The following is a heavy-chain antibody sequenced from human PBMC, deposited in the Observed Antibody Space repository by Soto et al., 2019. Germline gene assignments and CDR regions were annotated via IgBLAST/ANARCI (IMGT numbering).Heavy chain of an antibody. CDR3: ATCSGGRCYGALGGTLDYYGMDV. CDR1: GFTFSDYA. V-gene: IGHV3-30*04. Sequence: QVQLVESGGGVVQPGRSLRLSCAASGFTFSDYALHWVRQASGKGLEWVAVMSGDGSVEFNGDSVKGRFTISRDNSKKMLYLQMNSRRPEDTAIYYCATCSGGRCYGALGGTLDYYGMDVWGQGTTVTVSS. CDR2: MSGDGSVE. J-gene: IGHJ6*02. D-gene: IGHD2-15*01.